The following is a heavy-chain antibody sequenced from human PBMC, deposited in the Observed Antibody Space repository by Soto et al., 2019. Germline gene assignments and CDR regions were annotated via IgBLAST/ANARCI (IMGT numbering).Heavy chain of an antibody. V-gene: IGHV3-7*04. Sequence: PGGSLRLSCAASGFTFNTYWMSWVRQAPGKGLEWVANIKPDGSEKWYVDSVKGRFTISRGNAKNSLYLQMNSLRAEDTAVYFCARGDYYDTSGAFSDAFDIWGQGTMVTVSS. CDR2: IKPDGSEK. CDR3: ARGDYYDTSGAFSDAFDI. CDR1: GFTFNTYW. D-gene: IGHD3-22*01. J-gene: IGHJ3*02.